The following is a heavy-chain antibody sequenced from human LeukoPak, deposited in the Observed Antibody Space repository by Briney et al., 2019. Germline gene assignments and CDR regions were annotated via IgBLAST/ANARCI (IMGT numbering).Heavy chain of an antibody. CDR2: IYYSGST. D-gene: IGHD4/OR15-4a*01. Sequence: PSETLSLTCTVSGGSISSYYWSWIRQPPGKGLEWIGYIYYSGSTNYNPSLKSRVTISVDTSKNQFSLKLSSVTAADTAVYYCARVRGRLSAGYFDYWGQGTLVTVSS. V-gene: IGHV4-59*08. CDR3: ARVRGRLSAGYFDY. J-gene: IGHJ4*02. CDR1: GGSISSYY.